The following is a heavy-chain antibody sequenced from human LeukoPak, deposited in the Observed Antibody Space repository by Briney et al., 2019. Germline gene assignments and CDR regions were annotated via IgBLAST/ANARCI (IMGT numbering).Heavy chain of an antibody. CDR1: GGSLSSTTYH. CDR3: ARLDNGRPGDY. V-gene: IGHV4-39*01. CDR2: IYYTGNT. Sequence: NPSETLSLTCTVSGGSLSSTTYHWGWTRQPPGKGLEWIGSIYYTGNTYYSPSLRSRVTISIDTSKNQFSLKLTSVTAADTAVYFCARLDNGRPGDYWGQGILVTVSS. J-gene: IGHJ4*02. D-gene: IGHD1-1*01.